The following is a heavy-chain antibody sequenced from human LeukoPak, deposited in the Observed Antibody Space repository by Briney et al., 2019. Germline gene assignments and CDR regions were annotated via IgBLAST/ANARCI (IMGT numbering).Heavy chain of an antibody. Sequence: GASLRLSCAVSGLTFGSSWTDSVRQAPGKGLEWVASINPDGNKKYSADSVKGRFTISRDNAENSLYLQMNSLRVEDTAFYYCARDLAYSRLDYWGQGMLVTVSS. D-gene: IGHD5-18*01. J-gene: IGHJ4*02. V-gene: IGHV3-7*01. CDR3: ARDLAYSRLDY. CDR2: INPDGNKK. CDR1: GLTFGSSW.